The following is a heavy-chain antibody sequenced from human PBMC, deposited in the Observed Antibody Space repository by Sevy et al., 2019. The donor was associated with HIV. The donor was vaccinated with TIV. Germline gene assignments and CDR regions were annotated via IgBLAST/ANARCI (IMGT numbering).Heavy chain of an antibody. V-gene: IGHV3-30*18. Sequence: GGSLRISCAASGFTFSSYGMHWVRQAPGKGLEWVAVISYDGSNKYYADSVKGRFTISRDNSKNTLYLQMNSLRAEDTAVYYCAKDLGNYYYYGMDFWGQGTTVTVSS. CDR3: AKDLGNYYYYGMDF. J-gene: IGHJ6*02. D-gene: IGHD3-16*01. CDR2: ISYDGSNK. CDR1: GFTFSSYG.